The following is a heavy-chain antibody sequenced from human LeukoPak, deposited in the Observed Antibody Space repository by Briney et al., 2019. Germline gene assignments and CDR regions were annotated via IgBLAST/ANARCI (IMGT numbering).Heavy chain of an antibody. CDR2: ISGSGGST. J-gene: IGHJ4*02. D-gene: IGHD5-18*01. CDR3: AKGRIQLWYTFDH. V-gene: IGHV3-23*01. CDR1: GGSFCGYY. Sequence: ETLSLTCAVYGGSFCGYYWSWIRHPPGEGLEWVSYISGSGGSTYYADSVKGRYTISRDNSKNTLYLQMNSLRAEDTAVYYCAKGRIQLWYTFDHWGQGTLVTVSS.